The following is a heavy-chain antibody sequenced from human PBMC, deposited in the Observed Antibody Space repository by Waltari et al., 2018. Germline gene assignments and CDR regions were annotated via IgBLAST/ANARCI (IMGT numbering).Heavy chain of an antibody. D-gene: IGHD4-17*01. V-gene: IGHV3-33*06. CDR3: AKTTGTNGMDV. CDR1: GFTFRSYG. CDR2: IWSDGSNK. J-gene: IGHJ6*02. Sequence: QVQLVESGGGVVQPGRSLRLSCAASGFTFRSYGMHWVRQAPGKGLEWVAIIWSDGSNKNYAESVKGRFTISRDDSENTLYLQMNSLRVEDTAVYYCAKTTGTNGMDVWGQETTVTVSS.